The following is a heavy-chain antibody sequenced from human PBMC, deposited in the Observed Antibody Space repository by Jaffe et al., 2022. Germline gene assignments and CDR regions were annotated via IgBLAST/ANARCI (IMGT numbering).Heavy chain of an antibody. V-gene: IGHV1-46*01. D-gene: IGHD6-19*01. J-gene: IGHJ6*03. CDR2: INPSGGST. CDR1: GYTFTSYY. CDR3: ARAGGLAASYYYYYMDV. Sequence: QVQLVQSGAEVKKPGASVKVSCKASGYTFTSYYMHWVRQAPGQGLEWMGIINPSGGSTSYAQKFQGRVTMTRDTSTSTVYMELSSLRSEDTAVYYCARAGGLAASYYYYYMDVWGKGTTVTVSS.